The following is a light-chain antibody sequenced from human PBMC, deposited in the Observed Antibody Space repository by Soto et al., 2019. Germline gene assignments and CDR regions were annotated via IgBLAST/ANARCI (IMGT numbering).Light chain of an antibody. J-gene: IGLJ1*01. Sequence: QSALTQPASVSGSHGQSITNSCAGTSSDVGAYDHVSWYQQHPDKVPKLLIYDVNNRPSGVSNRFSGSKSGNTASLTIAGIQAEDEADYYCNSYTSSSTHVFGTGTKVTVL. CDR3: NSYTSSSTHV. CDR1: SSDVGAYDH. V-gene: IGLV2-14*03. CDR2: DVN.